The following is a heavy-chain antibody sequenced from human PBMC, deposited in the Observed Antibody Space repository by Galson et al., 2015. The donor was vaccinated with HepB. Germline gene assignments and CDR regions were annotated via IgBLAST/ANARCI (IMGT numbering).Heavy chain of an antibody. Sequence: SLRLSCAASGFTFSSYWMSWVRQAPGKGLEWVANIKQDGSEKYYVDSVKGRFTISRDNAKNSLYLQMNSLRAEDTAVYYCARDRIAAAEMNWYFDLWGRGTLVTVSS. CDR1: GFTFSSYW. CDR3: ARDRIAAAEMNWYFDL. J-gene: IGHJ2*01. V-gene: IGHV3-7*01. D-gene: IGHD6-13*01. CDR2: IKQDGSEK.